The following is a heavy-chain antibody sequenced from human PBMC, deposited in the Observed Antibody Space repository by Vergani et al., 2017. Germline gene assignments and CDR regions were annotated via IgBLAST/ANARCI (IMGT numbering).Heavy chain of an antibody. J-gene: IGHJ4*02. CDR2: IWYDGSNK. CDR3: ARGLGGWSSSDY. Sequence: VQLVESGGGLVQPGGSLRLSCAASGFTFSSYGMHWVRQAPGKGLEWVAVIWYDGSNKYYADSVKGRFTISRDNSKNTLYLQMNSLRAEDTAVYYCARGLGGWSSSDYWGQGTLVTVSS. V-gene: IGHV3-33*08. D-gene: IGHD6-19*01. CDR1: GFTFSSYG.